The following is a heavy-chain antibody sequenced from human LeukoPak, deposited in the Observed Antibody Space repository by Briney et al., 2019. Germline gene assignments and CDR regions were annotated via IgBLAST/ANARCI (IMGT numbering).Heavy chain of an antibody. J-gene: IGHJ4*02. CDR3: AKWGDYDVLTGYYVSDY. D-gene: IGHD3-9*01. CDR2: IYSGGST. CDR1: GFIVSSNY. Sequence: GGSLRLSCAASGFIVSSNYMSWVRQAPGKGLEWVSVIYSGGSTYYADSVKGRFTISRDNSKNTLYLQINSLRAEDTAVYYCAKWGDYDVLTGYYVSDYWGQGTLVTVSS. V-gene: IGHV3-53*01.